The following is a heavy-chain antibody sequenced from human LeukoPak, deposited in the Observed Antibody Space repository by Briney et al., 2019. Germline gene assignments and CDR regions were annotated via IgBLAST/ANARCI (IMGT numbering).Heavy chain of an antibody. Sequence: TGGSLRLSCAASGFTFSTYWMNWVRQAPGKGLEWVASIKPDGSEKYYVDSVKGRFTMSRDNAKNLMYVQINSLRAEDAAIYYCARAWQKAFDIWGQGTMVSVSS. V-gene: IGHV3-7*04. CDR3: ARAWQKAFDI. CDR2: IKPDGSEK. CDR1: GFTFSTYW. J-gene: IGHJ3*02.